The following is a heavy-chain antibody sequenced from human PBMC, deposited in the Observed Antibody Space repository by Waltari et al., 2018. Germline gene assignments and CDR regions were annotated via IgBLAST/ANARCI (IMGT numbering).Heavy chain of an antibody. V-gene: IGHV3-15*01. CDR1: GFTFSNAW. CDR2: IKSKTDGGTT. CDR3: TTGGPSAHYYDSSGYLA. D-gene: IGHD3-22*01. Sequence: EVQLVESGGGLVKPGGSLRLSCAASGFTFSNAWMSWVRQAPGKGLAWVGRIKSKTDGGTTDYAAPVKGRFTISRDDSKNTLYLQMNSLKTEDTAVYYCTTGGPSAHYYDSSGYLAWGQGALVTVSS. J-gene: IGHJ5*02.